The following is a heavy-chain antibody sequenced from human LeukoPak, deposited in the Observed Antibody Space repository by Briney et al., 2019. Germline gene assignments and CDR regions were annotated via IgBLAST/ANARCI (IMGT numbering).Heavy chain of an antibody. Sequence: GGSLRLSCAASGFTFSSYAMSGVRQAPGKGLEWVSIVSITGLTTYIADSVKGRFTISRDNSNNTLYLQMNSLRVDDTAVYYCAKSPSWGPAAAGMRLDYWGQGTLVTVSS. CDR3: AKSPSWGPAAAGMRLDY. V-gene: IGHV3-23*01. CDR2: VSITGLTT. J-gene: IGHJ4*02. D-gene: IGHD6-13*01. CDR1: GFTFSSYA.